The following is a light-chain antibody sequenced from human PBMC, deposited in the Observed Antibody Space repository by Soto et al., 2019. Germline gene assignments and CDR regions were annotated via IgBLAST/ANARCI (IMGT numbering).Light chain of an antibody. CDR2: GVT. Sequence: QSVLTQPTSVSGSPGQSITISCTGNHNDIGTYDYVSWYQQHPGRAPRLLIHGVTTRPSGISDRFSASKSGLTASLTISGLQPEDEADYYSSSFTSNRIYVFGPGTKVTVL. CDR3: SSFTSNRIYV. CDR1: HNDIGTYDY. J-gene: IGLJ1*01. V-gene: IGLV2-14*03.